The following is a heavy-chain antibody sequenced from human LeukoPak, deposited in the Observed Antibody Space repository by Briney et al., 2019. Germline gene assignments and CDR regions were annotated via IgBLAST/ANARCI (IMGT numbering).Heavy chain of an antibody. V-gene: IGHV1-8*01. J-gene: IGHJ5*02. CDR1: GYTFTSYD. CDR3: ARGFYSSGWAFDP. Sequence: ASVKVSCKAAGYTFTSYDINWVRQATGQGLEWMGWMNPNSGNTGYAQKFQGRVTMTRNTSISTAYMELSSLRSEDTAVYYWARGFYSSGWAFDPWGQGTLVTVSS. D-gene: IGHD6-19*01. CDR2: MNPNSGNT.